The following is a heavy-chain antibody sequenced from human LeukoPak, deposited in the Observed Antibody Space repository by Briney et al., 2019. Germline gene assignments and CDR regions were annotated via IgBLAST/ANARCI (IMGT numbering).Heavy chain of an antibody. J-gene: IGHJ5*02. CDR1: GGSISSYY. CDR2: FYTSGST. D-gene: IGHD4-23*01. Sequence: SETLSLTCTVSGGSISSYYWSWIRQPAGKGLEWIGHFYTSGSTNYNPSLKSRVTMSVDTSKYQFSLKLSSVTAADTAVYYCARSTRDYGGNSGWGDWFDPWGQGTLVTVSS. V-gene: IGHV4-4*07. CDR3: ARSTRDYGGNSGWGDWFDP.